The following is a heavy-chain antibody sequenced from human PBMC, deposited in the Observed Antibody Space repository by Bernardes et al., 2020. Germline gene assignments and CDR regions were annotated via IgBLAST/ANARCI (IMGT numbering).Heavy chain of an antibody. CDR3: AGVGDEYNWGSYHSKQDYYYYYMDV. CDR2: IYYSGST. V-gene: IGHV4-59*01. J-gene: IGHJ6*03. D-gene: IGHD3-16*02. Sequence: SETLSLTCTVSGGSIRNNYWSWIRQSPEQGLEWIGYIYYSGSTNYNPSLKSRVDISVDTSKNQFSLKLSSVTVADTAVYYCAGVGDEYNWGSYHSKQDYYYYYMDVWGKETTVAVSS. CDR1: GGSIRNNY.